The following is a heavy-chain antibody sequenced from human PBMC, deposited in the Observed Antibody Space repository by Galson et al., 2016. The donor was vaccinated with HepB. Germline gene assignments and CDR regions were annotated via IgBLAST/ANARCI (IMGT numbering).Heavy chain of an antibody. CDR2: INPNGGGT. V-gene: IGHV1-2*02. Sequence: SVKVSCKASGYTFTGSYIHWVRQAPGQGLEWMGWINPNGGGTNSAQKFQGRVTMTSDTSISTAYMELSSLRSDDTAVYYCARKVEGGQLVDPLDHYGMDVWGKGTTVTVSS. J-gene: IGHJ6*04. D-gene: IGHD6-6*01. CDR1: GYTFTGSY. CDR3: ARKVEGGQLVDPLDHYGMDV.